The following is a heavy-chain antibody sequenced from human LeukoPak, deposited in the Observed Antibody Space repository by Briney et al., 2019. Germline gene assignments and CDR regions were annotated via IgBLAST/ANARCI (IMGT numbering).Heavy chain of an antibody. Sequence: HPGGSLSLSCAASGFTFSSYAMSWVRQAPGKGLEWVSAISDSGGNTYYADSVKGRFTISRDNSKNTLYLQMNSLRAEDTAVYYCARDISNSLDYWGQGTLVTVSS. CDR2: ISDSGGNT. D-gene: IGHD4-11*01. J-gene: IGHJ4*02. V-gene: IGHV3-23*01. CDR3: ARDISNSLDY. CDR1: GFTFSSYA.